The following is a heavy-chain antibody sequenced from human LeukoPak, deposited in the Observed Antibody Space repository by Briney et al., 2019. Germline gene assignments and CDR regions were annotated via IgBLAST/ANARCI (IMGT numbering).Heavy chain of an antibody. CDR2: IIPIFGTA. CDR3: ARGRSSSSYPFHY. V-gene: IGHV1-69*06. CDR1: GGTFSSYA. Sequence: GASVKVSCKASGGTFSSYAISWVRQAPGQGLEWMGGIIPIFGTANYAQKFQGRVTITADKSTSTAYMELSSLRSEDTAVYYCARGRSSSSYPFHYWGQGTPVTVSS. D-gene: IGHD6-13*01. J-gene: IGHJ4*02.